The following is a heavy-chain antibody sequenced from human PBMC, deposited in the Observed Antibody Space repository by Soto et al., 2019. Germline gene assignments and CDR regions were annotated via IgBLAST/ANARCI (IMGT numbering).Heavy chain of an antibody. CDR2: IKQDGSEA. CDR3: AGIQNDWFDP. J-gene: IGHJ5*02. Sequence: EVQLVEPGGGLVQPGGSLRLSCAVSRFTFPSSWMSWVRQAPGKGLEWVANIKQDGSEAYYLDSVKGRFTISRDNAWTSLYLQMNSLSADGAAVYYCAGIQNDWFDPWGQGTLVTVAS. D-gene: IGHD1-20*01. V-gene: IGHV3-7*01. CDR1: RFTFPSSW.